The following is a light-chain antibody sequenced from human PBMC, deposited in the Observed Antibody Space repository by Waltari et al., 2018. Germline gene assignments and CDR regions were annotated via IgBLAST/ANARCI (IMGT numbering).Light chain of an antibody. CDR2: DAS. Sequence: EIVLTQSPATLSLSTGERATLSCRASQSVSSYLAWYQQKPGQAPRLLSYDASNRATGIPARFSGSGSGTDFTLTISSLEPEDFAVYYCQQRSNWPRVVFGQGTRLEIK. CDR3: QQRSNWPRVV. J-gene: IGKJ5*01. CDR1: QSVSSY. V-gene: IGKV3-11*01.